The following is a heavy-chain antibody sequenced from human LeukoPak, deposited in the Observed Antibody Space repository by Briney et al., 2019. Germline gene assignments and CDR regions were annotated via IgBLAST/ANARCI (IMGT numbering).Heavy chain of an antibody. CDR1: GDSITSGSYY. J-gene: IGHJ6*03. CDR3: ARSGYYDFWSGLTHYYYYYMDV. V-gene: IGHV4-61*02. D-gene: IGHD3-3*01. CDR2: IHTRGST. Sequence: KPSETLSLTRTVSGDSITSGSYYWSWTRQPAGKGLEWIGRIHTRGSTDYNPSLKSRAIISVDTTKSQFSLKLTSVTAGDTAVYYCARSGYYDFWSGLTHYYYYYMDVWGKGTTVTVSS.